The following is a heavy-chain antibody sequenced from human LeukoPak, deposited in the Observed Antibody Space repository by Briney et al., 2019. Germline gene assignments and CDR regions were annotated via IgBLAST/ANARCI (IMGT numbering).Heavy chain of an antibody. CDR2: ISYDGSNK. D-gene: IGHD2/OR15-2a*01. J-gene: IGHJ4*02. V-gene: IGHV3-30*03. CDR3: ARDNRHVALGAPYFFDY. CDR1: GFTFGSYG. Sequence: GGSLRLSCAASGFTFGSYGMHWVRQAPGKGLEWVAVISYDGSNKYYADSVKGRFTISRDNSKTTLYLQMNSLRAEDTAVYYCARDNRHVALGAPYFFDYWGQGTLVTVSS.